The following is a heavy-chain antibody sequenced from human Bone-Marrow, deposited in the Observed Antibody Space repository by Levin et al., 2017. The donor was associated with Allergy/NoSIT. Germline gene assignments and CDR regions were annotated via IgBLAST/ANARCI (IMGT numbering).Heavy chain of an antibody. J-gene: IGHJ4*02. Sequence: PGGSLRLSCAASGFSFSNYAMTWVRQAPGKGLEWVSSVNDKGGSTYYADSVKGRFTISRDNSRDTLYLEMNNLSPEDTAVYYCAKDVEFYTSGPDYWGQGTRVIVSS. CDR2: VNDKGGST. D-gene: IGHD6-19*01. CDR3: AKDVEFYTSGPDY. CDR1: GFSFSNYA. V-gene: IGHV3-23*01.